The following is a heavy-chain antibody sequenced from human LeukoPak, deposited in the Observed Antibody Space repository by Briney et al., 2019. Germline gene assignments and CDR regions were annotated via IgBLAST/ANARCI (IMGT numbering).Heavy chain of an antibody. CDR3: GLGSGRTDFDY. D-gene: IGHD3-10*01. CDR2: IKDGGTT. J-gene: IGHJ4*02. V-gene: IGHV3-15*01. Sequence: GGSLSLSCAVSGFTFSNAWMSWVRQAPGKGLEWVGRIKDGGTTDYVAPVKGRFTISRDDSKNTLCMQMNSLKTEDTAVYYCGLGSGRTDFDYWGQGTLVTVSS. CDR1: GFTFSNAW.